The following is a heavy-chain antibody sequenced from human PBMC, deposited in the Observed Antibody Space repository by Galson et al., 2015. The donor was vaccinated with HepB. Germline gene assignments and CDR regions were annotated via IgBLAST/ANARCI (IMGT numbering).Heavy chain of an antibody. J-gene: IGHJ6*03. CDR2: MNPNSGNT. CDR3: ARGTSTREWLLYWYYYYYMDV. CDR1: GYTFTSYD. D-gene: IGHD3-3*01. V-gene: IGHV1-8*01. Sequence: SVKVSCKAPGYTFTSYDINWVRQATGQGLEWMGWMNPNSGNTGYAQKFQGRVTMTRNTSISTAYMELSSLRSEDTAVYYCARGTSTREWLLYWYYYYYMDVWGKGTTVTVSS.